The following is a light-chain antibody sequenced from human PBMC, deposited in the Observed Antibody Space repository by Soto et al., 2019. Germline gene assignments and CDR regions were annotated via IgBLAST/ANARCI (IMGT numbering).Light chain of an antibody. CDR3: QQYNNWPTWT. CDR2: GAS. J-gene: IGKJ1*01. CDR1: QSVSSN. V-gene: IGKV3-15*01. Sequence: EIVMTQSPVTLSVSPGERATLSCRASQSVSSNLAWYQQKPGQAPRLLIYGASTRATGIPARFSGSGSGTEFTLTISSQQSEDFAVYYCQQYNNWPTWTFGQGTKVDIK.